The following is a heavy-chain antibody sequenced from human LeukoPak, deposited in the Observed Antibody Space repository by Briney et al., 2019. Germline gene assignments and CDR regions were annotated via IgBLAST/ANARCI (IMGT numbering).Heavy chain of an antibody. V-gene: IGHV3-21*01. CDR3: ARDRRIASVVVVAASFAFDI. D-gene: IGHD2-15*01. CDR1: GFTFSSYS. Sequence: GGSLRLSCAASGFTFSSYSMNWVRQAPGKGLEWVSSTSSSSSYIYYADSVKGRFTISRDNAKNSLYLQMNSLRAEDTAVYYCARDRRIASVVVVAASFAFDIWGQGTMVTVSS. J-gene: IGHJ3*02. CDR2: TSSSSSYI.